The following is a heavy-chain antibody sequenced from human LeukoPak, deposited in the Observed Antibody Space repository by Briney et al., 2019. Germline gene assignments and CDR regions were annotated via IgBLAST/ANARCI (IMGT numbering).Heavy chain of an antibody. CDR2: INHSGST. D-gene: IGHD3-10*01. CDR1: RGSISSYY. J-gene: IGHJ1*01. V-gene: IGHV4-34*01. Sequence: SETLSLTCTVSRGSISSYYWSWIRQPPGKGLEWIGEINHSGSTNYNPSLKSRVTISVDTSKNQFSLKLSSVTAADTAVYYCARAPITMVYFQHWGQGTLVTVSS. CDR3: ARAPITMVYFQH.